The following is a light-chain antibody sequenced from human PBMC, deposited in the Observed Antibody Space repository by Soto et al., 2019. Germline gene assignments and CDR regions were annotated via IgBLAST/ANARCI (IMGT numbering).Light chain of an antibody. Sequence: EIVLTQSPATLSLSPGERATLSCRASQSVGSYLAWYQHKPGQAPRLLIYGASNRATDIPGRFSGRWSGTDFPLPISRLESGDSAVYYFQQLGKWPRTFVQGTKLEIK. CDR3: QQLGKWPRT. V-gene: IGKV3-11*01. CDR2: GAS. CDR1: QSVGSY. J-gene: IGKJ2*01.